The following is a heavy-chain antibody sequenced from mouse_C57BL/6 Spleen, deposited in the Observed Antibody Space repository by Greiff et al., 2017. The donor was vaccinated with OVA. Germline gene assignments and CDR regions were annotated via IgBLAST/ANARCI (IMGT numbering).Heavy chain of an antibody. V-gene: IGHV1-81*01. Sequence: VQLQQSGAELARPGASVKLSCKASGYTFTSYGISWVKQRTGQGLEWIGEIYPRSGNTYYNEKFKGKATLTADKSSSTAYMELRSLTSEDSAVYFCARRVKDSSGYYFDYWGQGTTLTVSS. D-gene: IGHD3-2*01. CDR3: ARRVKDSSGYYFDY. J-gene: IGHJ2*01. CDR2: IYPRSGNT. CDR1: GYTFTSYG.